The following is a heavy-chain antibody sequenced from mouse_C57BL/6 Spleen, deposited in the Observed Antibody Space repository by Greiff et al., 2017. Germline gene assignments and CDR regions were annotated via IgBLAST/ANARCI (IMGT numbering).Heavy chain of an antibody. J-gene: IGHJ4*01. CDR1: GFTSSDYG. D-gene: IGHD1-1*01. CDR2: ISSGSSTI. CDR3: ARPYYGSSPDY. V-gene: IGHV5-17*01. Sequence: EVKLVESGGGLVKPGGSLKLSCAASGFTSSDYGMHWVRQAPEKGLEWVAYISSGSSTIYYADTVKGRFTISRDNAKNTLFLQMTSLRSEDTAMYYCARPYYGSSPDYWGQGTSVTVSS.